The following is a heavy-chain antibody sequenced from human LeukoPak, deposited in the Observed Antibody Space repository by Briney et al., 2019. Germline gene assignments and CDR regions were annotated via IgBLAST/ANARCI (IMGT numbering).Heavy chain of an antibody. CDR3: AKDFSSTSYFYDDAFDI. V-gene: IGHV3-23*01. Sequence: GGSLRLSCAASGLTFSSYDMSWVRQAPGEGLEWVSIVSGSGGSAYYADSVKGRFTISRDNSKNTLYLQMNSLRAEDTAVYYCAKDFSSTSYFYDDAFDIWGQGTMVTVSS. D-gene: IGHD2-2*01. J-gene: IGHJ3*02. CDR1: GLTFSSYD. CDR2: VSGSGGSA.